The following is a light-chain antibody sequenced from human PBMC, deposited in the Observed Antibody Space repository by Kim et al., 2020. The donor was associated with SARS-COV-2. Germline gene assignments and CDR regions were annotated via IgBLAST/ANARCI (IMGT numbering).Light chain of an antibody. CDR1: SLRSYY. V-gene: IGLV3-19*01. CDR3: NSRDSSGYV. J-gene: IGLJ1*01. Sequence: SVALGQTVRITCQGDSLRSYYASWYQQKPGQAPVLVIYGKNNRPSGIPDRFSGSSSGNTASLTITGAQAEDEADYYGNSRDSSGYVFGTGTKVTVL. CDR2: GKN.